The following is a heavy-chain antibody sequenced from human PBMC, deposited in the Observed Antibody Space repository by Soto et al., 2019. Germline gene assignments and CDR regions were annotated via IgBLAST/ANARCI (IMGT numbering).Heavy chain of an antibody. V-gene: IGHV3-23*01. CDR1: GFTFSSYA. CDR2: ISGSGGST. D-gene: IGHD6-19*01. Sequence: QPGGSLRLSCAASGFTFSSYAVSWVRQAPGKGLEWVSAISGSGGSTYYADSVKGRFTISRDNSKNTLYLQMNSLRAEDTAVYYCAKDSAVAGTSYDYWGHGTLVTVSS. CDR3: AKDSAVAGTSYDY. J-gene: IGHJ4*01.